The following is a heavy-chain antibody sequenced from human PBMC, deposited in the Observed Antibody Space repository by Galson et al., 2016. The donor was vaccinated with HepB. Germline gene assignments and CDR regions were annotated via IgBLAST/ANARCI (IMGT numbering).Heavy chain of an antibody. V-gene: IGHV1-69*06. CDR2: IIVSFGTA. CDR3: STGGSVTALDN. CDR1: GGDFRKYV. Sequence: SVKVSCKASGGDFRKYVITWVRQAPGQGLEWMGNIIVSFGTANYAPKFQGRLTFTADTSTGTAYMELSSLRSEDTGVYLCSTGGSVTALDNWGQGSLLIVSS. D-gene: IGHD1-14*01. J-gene: IGHJ4*02.